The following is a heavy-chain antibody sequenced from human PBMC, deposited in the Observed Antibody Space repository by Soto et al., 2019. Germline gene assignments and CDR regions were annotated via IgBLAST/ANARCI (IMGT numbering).Heavy chain of an antibody. D-gene: IGHD1-26*01. CDR1: GASVSSNNNA. Sequence: QMQLQESGPGLVKPSETLSLTCAVSGASVSSNNNAWAWIRQPPGKGLEWIGYSGSVNYNPSLKNRFTILVDVSKNQFSLKVTSVTDADTAMYYCARDNMGSLDYWGQGILVTVSS. CDR2: YSGSV. V-gene: IGHV4-61*01. CDR3: ARDNMGSLDY. J-gene: IGHJ4*02.